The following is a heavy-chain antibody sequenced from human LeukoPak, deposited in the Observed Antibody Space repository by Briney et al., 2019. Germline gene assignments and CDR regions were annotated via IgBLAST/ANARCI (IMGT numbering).Heavy chain of an antibody. Sequence: SETLSLTCTVSGHSISSGYYWGWIRQPPGKGLEWIGSIYHSGSTYYNPSLKSRVTISVDTSKNQFSLKLSSVTAADTAVYYCARDLVSDFWSGYSEGAFDIWGQGTMVTVSS. D-gene: IGHD3-3*01. J-gene: IGHJ3*02. CDR3: ARDLVSDFWSGYSEGAFDI. V-gene: IGHV4-38-2*02. CDR2: IYHSGST. CDR1: GHSISSGYY.